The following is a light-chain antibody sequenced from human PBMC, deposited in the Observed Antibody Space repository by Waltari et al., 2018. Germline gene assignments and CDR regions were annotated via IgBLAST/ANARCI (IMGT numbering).Light chain of an antibody. CDR3: AAWDDSLKGGV. CDR2: RNN. V-gene: IGLV1-47*01. CDR1: SSNIGSHY. J-gene: IGLJ2*01. Sequence: QSVLTQPPSASGTPGQRVTIPCSGSSSNIGSHYVYWYQQLPGTTPKLLIYRNNQRPSGVPDRFSGSKSGTSASLAISGLRSEDEADYYCAAWDDSLKGGVFGGGTKLTVL.